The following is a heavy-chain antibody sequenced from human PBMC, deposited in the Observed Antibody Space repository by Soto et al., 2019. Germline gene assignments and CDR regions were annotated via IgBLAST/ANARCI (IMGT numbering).Heavy chain of an antibody. V-gene: IGHV4-39*01. D-gene: IGHD6-13*01. CDR1: GGSISSSSYY. J-gene: IGHJ4*02. CDR3: ARRKVLVAAAGSDFDY. Sequence: SETLSLTCTVSGGSISSSSYYWGWIRQPPGKGLEWIGSIYYSGSTYYNPSLKSRVTISVDTSKNQFSLKLSSVTAADTAVYYCARRKVLVAAAGSDFDYWGQGTLVTVSS. CDR2: IYYSGST.